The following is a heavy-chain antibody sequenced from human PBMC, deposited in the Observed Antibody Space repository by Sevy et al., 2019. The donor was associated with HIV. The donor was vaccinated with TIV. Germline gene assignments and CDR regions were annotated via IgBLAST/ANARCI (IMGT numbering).Heavy chain of an antibody. CDR3: ANDPGWTTLIPSDYSYGTDV. V-gene: IGHV3-30*18. CDR2: ISYDGSNK. Sequence: GGSLRLSCAASGFTFSSYGMHWVRQAPGKGLEWVAVISYDGSNKYYADSVKGRFTISRGNSKNTLYLQMNSLRAEDTAVHYCANDPGWTTLIPSDYSYGTDVWGQGTTVTVSS. CDR1: GFTFSSYG. D-gene: IGHD4-17*01. J-gene: IGHJ6*02.